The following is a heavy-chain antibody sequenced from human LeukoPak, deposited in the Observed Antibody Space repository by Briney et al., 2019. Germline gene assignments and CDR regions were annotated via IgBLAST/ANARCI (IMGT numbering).Heavy chain of an antibody. D-gene: IGHD2-2*01. Sequence: ASVKVSRKASGYTFTGYYMHWVRQAPGQGLEWMGWINPNSGGTNYAQKFQGRVTMTRDTSISTAYMELSRLRSDDTAVYYCATQLLSQNRFDPWGQGTLVTVSS. V-gene: IGHV1-2*02. CDR2: INPNSGGT. J-gene: IGHJ5*02. CDR1: GYTFTGYY. CDR3: ATQLLSQNRFDP.